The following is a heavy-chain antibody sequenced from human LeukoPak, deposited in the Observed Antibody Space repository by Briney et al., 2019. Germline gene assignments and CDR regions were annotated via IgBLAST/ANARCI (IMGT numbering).Heavy chain of an antibody. CDR3: AREPQGDSSGYNAFDI. Sequence: GGSLRLSCAASGFTVSSNYMTWVRQAPGKGLEWVSVIYSGGSTYYADSVKGRFTLSRDNSKNTLFLQMNSLRAEDTAVYYCAREPQGDSSGYNAFDIWGQGTMVTVSS. CDR2: IYSGGST. J-gene: IGHJ3*02. CDR1: GFTVSSNY. V-gene: IGHV3-66*01. D-gene: IGHD3-22*01.